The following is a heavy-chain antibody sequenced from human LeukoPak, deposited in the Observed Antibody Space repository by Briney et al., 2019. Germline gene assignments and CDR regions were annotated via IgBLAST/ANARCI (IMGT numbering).Heavy chain of an antibody. Sequence: PGGSLRLSCAASGFTFSSYWMHWVRQAPGKGLVWVSRINSDGSSTSYADSVKGRFTISRDNAKNTLYLQMNSLRAEDTAVYYCARNFRDGYNNSFDYWGQGTLVTVSS. CDR1: GFTFSSYW. J-gene: IGHJ4*02. V-gene: IGHV3-74*01. D-gene: IGHD5-24*01. CDR2: INSDGSST. CDR3: ARNFRDGYNNSFDY.